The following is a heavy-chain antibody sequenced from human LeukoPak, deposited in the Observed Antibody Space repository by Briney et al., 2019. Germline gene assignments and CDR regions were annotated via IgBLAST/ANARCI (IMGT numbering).Heavy chain of an antibody. CDR3: AKDISRNFVVVPAADY. V-gene: IGHV3-43*02. D-gene: IGHD2-2*01. J-gene: IGHJ4*02. Sequence: GGSLRLSCAASGFTFDDYAMHWVRQPPGKSPEWVSLISGDGGSTYYADSVKGRFTVSRDNSKNSLYLQMNSLRTEDTALYYCAKDISRNFVVVPAADYWGQGTLVTVSS. CDR1: GFTFDDYA. CDR2: ISGDGGST.